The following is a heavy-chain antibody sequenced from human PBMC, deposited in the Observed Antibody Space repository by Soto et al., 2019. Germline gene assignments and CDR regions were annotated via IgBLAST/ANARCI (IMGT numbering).Heavy chain of an antibody. CDR1: GYSFISYD. Sequence: GASVKVSCKGSGYSFISYDMNWVRQATGQGLEWMGWMNAYYGNTGYAQKFQGRVTMTRDTSTNTAYMELNSLVVEDTATYYCARHHFGDYAFDSWGQGTLVTVSS. CDR2: MNAYYGNT. J-gene: IGHJ4*02. D-gene: IGHD4-17*01. CDR3: ARHHFGDYAFDS. V-gene: IGHV1-8*01.